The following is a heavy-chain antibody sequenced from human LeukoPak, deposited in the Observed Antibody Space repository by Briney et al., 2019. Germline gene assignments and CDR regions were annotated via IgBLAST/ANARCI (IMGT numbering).Heavy chain of an antibody. V-gene: IGHV4-30-2*01. CDR2: INHSGST. J-gene: IGHJ6*03. Sequence: SQTLSLTCTVSGGSISSGAYYWNWIRQPPGKGLEWIGYINHSGSTYYNPSLKSRVTISVDRSKNQFSLKLSSVTAADTAVYYCARGEYYMDVWGKGTTVTVSS. CDR3: ARGEYYMDV. CDR1: GGSISSGAYY.